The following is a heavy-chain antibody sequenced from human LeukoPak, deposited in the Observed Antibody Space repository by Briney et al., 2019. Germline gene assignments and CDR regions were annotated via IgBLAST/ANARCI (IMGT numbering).Heavy chain of an antibody. J-gene: IGHJ6*02. D-gene: IGHD5-12*01. V-gene: IGHV3-21*01. CDR1: GFTFSSYA. CDR2: IISSSSYI. Sequence: GRSLRLSCAASGFTFSSYAMHWVRQAPGKGLEWVSSIISSSSYIYYADSVKGRFTISRDNAKNSLYLQMNSLRAEDTAVYYCASLVAKGTYGMDVWGQGTTVTVSS. CDR3: ASLVAKGTYGMDV.